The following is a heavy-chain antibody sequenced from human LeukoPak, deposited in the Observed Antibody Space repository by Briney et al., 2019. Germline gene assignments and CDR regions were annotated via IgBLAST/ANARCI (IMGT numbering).Heavy chain of an antibody. CDR1: GFTFSSYV. J-gene: IGHJ2*01. CDR2: ISYDGSNK. V-gene: IGHV3-30*04. CDR3: ARELGWYCSSTSCYGFDL. Sequence: GGSLRLSCAASGFTFSSYVMHWVRQAPGKGLEWVSIISYDGSNKYYADSVKGRFTVSRDSSKNTLYLQMNSLRAEDTAVYYCARELGWYCSSTSCYGFDLWGRGTLVTVSS. D-gene: IGHD2-2*01.